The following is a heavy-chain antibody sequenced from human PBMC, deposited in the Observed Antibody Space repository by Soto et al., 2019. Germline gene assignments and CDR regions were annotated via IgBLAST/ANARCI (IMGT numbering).Heavy chain of an antibody. V-gene: IGHV3-33*01. D-gene: IGHD3-22*01. CDR2: IWYDGSNK. CDR1: GFTFSSYG. Sequence: GGSLRLSCAASGFTFSSYGMHWVRQAPGKGLEWVAVIWYDGSNKYYADSVKGRFTISRDNSKNTLYLQMNSLRAEDTAVYYCARDSQRDSSGYYFLSLFDYWGQGTLVTVSS. CDR3: ARDSQRDSSGYYFLSLFDY. J-gene: IGHJ4*02.